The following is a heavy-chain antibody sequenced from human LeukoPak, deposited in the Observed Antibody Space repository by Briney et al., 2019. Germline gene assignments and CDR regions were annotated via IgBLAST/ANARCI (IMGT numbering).Heavy chain of an antibody. CDR1: GFTFTKYW. J-gene: IGHJ3*02. Sequence: PGDSLRLSCAASGFTFTKYWMTWVRQAPGKGLEWVGNIKQDGSDKNYMDSVKGRFTISRDNAKNSLYLQMNSLRAEDTAVYYCARRYYDFLTDYPWAFDIWGQGTMVTVSS. D-gene: IGHD3-9*01. CDR3: ARRYYDFLTDYPWAFDI. V-gene: IGHV3-7*01. CDR2: IKQDGSDK.